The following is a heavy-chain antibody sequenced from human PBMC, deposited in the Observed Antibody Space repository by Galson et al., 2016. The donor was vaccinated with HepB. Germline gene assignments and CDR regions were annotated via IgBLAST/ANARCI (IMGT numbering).Heavy chain of an antibody. Sequence: TLSLTCTVSGGSISSGDYYWSWIRQPPGKGLEWIGYIYYSGSTYYNPSLKSRVTMSVDTSKNQFSLGLSPVTAADTAVYYCARGYYDFWSGSRSLDCWGQGTLVTVSS. CDR3: ARGYYDFWSGSRSLDC. CDR2: IYYSGST. J-gene: IGHJ4*02. D-gene: IGHD3-3*01. CDR1: GGSISSGDYY. V-gene: IGHV4-30-4*01.